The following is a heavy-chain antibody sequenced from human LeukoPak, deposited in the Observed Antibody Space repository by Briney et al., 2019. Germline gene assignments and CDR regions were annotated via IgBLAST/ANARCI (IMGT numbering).Heavy chain of an antibody. Sequence: SETLSLTCAVYGGSFSGYYWSWIRQPPGKGLEWIGEINHSGSTNYNPSLKSRVTISVDTSKNQFSLKLSSVTAADTAVYYCARDPGRYCSGGSCYEDHAFDIWGQGTMVTVSS. J-gene: IGHJ3*02. D-gene: IGHD2-15*01. V-gene: IGHV4-34*01. CDR2: INHSGST. CDR1: GGSFSGYY. CDR3: ARDPGRYCSGGSCYEDHAFDI.